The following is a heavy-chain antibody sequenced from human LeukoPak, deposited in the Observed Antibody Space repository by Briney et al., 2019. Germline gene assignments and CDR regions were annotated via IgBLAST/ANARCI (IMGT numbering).Heavy chain of an antibody. CDR1: GYTFIAYY. CDR2: INPSSGGT. CDR3: AGQKDPRPIDY. V-gene: IGHV1-2*02. J-gene: IGHJ4*02. Sequence: GASVKVSCRASGYTFIAYYMHWVRQAPGQGLEWMGWINPSSGGTNYAQKFQGRVTMTRDTSTSTAYMGLSELRSDDTAVYYCAGQKDPRPIDYWGQGTLITVSS.